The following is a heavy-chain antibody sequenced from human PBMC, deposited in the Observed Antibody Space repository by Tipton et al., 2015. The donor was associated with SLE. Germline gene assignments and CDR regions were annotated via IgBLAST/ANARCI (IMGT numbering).Heavy chain of an antibody. D-gene: IGHD1-26*01. CDR2: IHPSDDGT. CDR3: AREVESTDY. CDR1: GYTFINYY. Sequence: QVQLVQSGAEVKTPGASVKLSCKASGYTFINYYIHWVRQAPGQGLEWMGIIHPSDDGTAYAQKFQGRVTMTSDTSTSTVYMELSSLTSEDMAVYFCAREVESTDYWGQGTLVTVSS. V-gene: IGHV1-46*01. J-gene: IGHJ4*02.